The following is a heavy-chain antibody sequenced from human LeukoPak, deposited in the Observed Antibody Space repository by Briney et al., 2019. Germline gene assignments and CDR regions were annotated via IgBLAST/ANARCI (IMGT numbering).Heavy chain of an antibody. Sequence: SETLSLTCTVSGYSISSGYYWGWIRQPPGKGLEWIGEINHSGSTNYNPSLKSRVTISVDTSKNQFSLKLSSVTAADTAVYYCARGKGSYYSYYYYMDVWGKGTTVTVSS. CDR1: GYSISSGYY. V-gene: IGHV4-38-2*02. D-gene: IGHD1-26*01. CDR3: ARGKGSYYSYYYYMDV. CDR2: INHSGST. J-gene: IGHJ6*03.